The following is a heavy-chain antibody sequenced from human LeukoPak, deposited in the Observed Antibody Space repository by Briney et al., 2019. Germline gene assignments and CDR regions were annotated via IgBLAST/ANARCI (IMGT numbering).Heavy chain of an antibody. V-gene: IGHV4-4*02. D-gene: IGHD3-9*01. CDR1: GGSISSSNW. Sequence: SETLSLTCAVSGGSISSSNWWSWVRQPPGKGLEWIGEINHSGSTNHNPSLKSRVSVSVDKSKNQFSLKLSSVTAADTGVYYCARTNNILYYSDYWGQGTLVTVSS. CDR2: INHSGST. CDR3: ARTNNILYYSDY. J-gene: IGHJ4*02.